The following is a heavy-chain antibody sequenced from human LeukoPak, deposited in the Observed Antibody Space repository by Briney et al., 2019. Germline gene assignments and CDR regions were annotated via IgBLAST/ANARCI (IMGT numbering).Heavy chain of an antibody. CDR1: GGSFSGYY. D-gene: IGHD3-22*01. CDR3: ASLTMIVVP. J-gene: IGHJ5*02. V-gene: IGHV4-34*01. CDR2: INHSGRT. Sequence: SETLSLTCAVYGGSFSGYYWSWIRQPPWKGLEWIGEINHSGRTNYNPSLKSRVTISVDTSKNQFSLKLSSVTAADTAVYYCASLTMIVVPWGQGTLVTVSS.